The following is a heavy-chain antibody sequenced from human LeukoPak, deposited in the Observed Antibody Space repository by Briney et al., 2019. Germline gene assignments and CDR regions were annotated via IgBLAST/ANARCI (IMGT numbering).Heavy chain of an antibody. CDR2: ISYDGSNK. D-gene: IGHD2-21*02. CDR1: GFTFSSYG. J-gene: IGHJ4*02. Sequence: GGSLRLSCAASGFTFSSYGMHWVRQAPGRGLEWVAVISYDGSNKYYADSVKGRFTISRDNSKNTLYLQMNSLRAEDTAVYYCAKGEVGVVTANFDYWGQGTLVTVSS. CDR3: AKGEVGVVTANFDY. V-gene: IGHV3-30*18.